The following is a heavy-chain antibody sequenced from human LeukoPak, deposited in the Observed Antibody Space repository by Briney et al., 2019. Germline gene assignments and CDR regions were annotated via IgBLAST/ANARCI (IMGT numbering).Heavy chain of an antibody. CDR3: ARGTVAGKAPY. J-gene: IGHJ4*02. Sequence: GGSLRLSCAASGFTFSNYGMSWVRQAPGKGLEWVASIKQDGSEKFYVDSVKGRFSISRDNAKNSLHLQMNSLRVEDTAVYYCARGTVAGKAPYWGQGTLVTVSS. V-gene: IGHV3-7*01. CDR2: IKQDGSEK. CDR1: GFTFSNYG. D-gene: IGHD6-19*01.